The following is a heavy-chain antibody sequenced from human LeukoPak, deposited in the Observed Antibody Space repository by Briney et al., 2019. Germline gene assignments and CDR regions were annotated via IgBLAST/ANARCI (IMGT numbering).Heavy chain of an antibody. CDR2: ITGSADIT. J-gene: IGHJ4*02. D-gene: IGHD5-24*01. Sequence: GGTLRLSCAASGFTFSNYGMNWVRQAPGKGLEWVSGITGSADITYYADSVKGRFTISRDNSKNTLYLQINSLRAEDTAVYFCARDDRWLQFNNWGQGTLVTVSS. V-gene: IGHV3-23*01. CDR3: ARDDRWLQFNN. CDR1: GFTFSNYG.